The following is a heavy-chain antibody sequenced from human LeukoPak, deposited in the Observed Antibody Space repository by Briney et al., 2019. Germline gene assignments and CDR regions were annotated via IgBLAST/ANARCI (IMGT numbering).Heavy chain of an antibody. D-gene: IGHD2-8*01. Sequence: GSLRLSCAASGFTFSSYWMSWVRQAPGKGLEWVANIKQDGSEKYYVDSVKGRFTISRDNAKNSLYLQMNSLRAEDTAVYYCARLMVYAIRRYYYYGMDVWGHGTTVTVSS. V-gene: IGHV3-7*01. CDR1: GFTFSSYW. CDR2: IKQDGSEK. J-gene: IGHJ6*02. CDR3: ARLMVYAIRRYYYYGMDV.